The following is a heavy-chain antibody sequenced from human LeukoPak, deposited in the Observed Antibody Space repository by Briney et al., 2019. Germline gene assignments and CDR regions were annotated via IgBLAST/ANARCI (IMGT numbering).Heavy chain of an antibody. CDR2: IYTSGST. J-gene: IGHJ4*02. Sequence: SETLSLTCTVSGGSISSYYWSWIRQPPGKGLEWIGYIYTSGSTNYNPSLKSRVTISVDTSKNQFSLKLSSVTAADTAVYYCARHYGGNPDPFDYWGQGTLVTVSS. CDR1: GGSISSYY. V-gene: IGHV4-4*09. CDR3: ARHYGGNPDPFDY. D-gene: IGHD4-23*01.